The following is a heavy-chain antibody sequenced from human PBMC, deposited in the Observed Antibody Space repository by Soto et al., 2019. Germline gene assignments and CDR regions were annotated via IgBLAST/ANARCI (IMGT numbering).Heavy chain of an antibody. D-gene: IGHD2-21*01. CDR2: INPNSGGT. V-gene: IGHV1-2*04. CDR1: GYTFTSYG. J-gene: IGHJ4*02. CDR3: ARDAYYSSDY. Sequence: ASVKVSCKASGYTFTSYGISWVRQAPGQGLEWMGWINPNSGGTNYAQKFQGWVTMTRDTSISTAYMELSRLRSDDTAVYYCARDAYYSSDYWGQGTPVTVSS.